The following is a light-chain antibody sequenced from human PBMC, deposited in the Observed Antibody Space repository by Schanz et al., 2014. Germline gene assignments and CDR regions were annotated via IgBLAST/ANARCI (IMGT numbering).Light chain of an antibody. V-gene: IGKV1-12*01. CDR3: LQDFNYPRT. CDR1: QGISTW. CDR2: AAS. Sequence: DIQMPQSPSSVSASVGDRVTITCRASQGISTWLAWYQQQPGRAPKLLIYAASTLNSGVPSRFSGTGYGTGFTLTIASLQPEDFATYYCLQDFNYPRTFGQGTKVQI. J-gene: IGKJ1*01.